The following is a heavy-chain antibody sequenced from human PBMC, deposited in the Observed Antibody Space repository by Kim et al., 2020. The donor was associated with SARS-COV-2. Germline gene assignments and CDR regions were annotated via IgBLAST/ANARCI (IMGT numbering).Heavy chain of an antibody. CDR2: INHSGST. CDR1: GGSFSGYY. V-gene: IGHV4-34*01. D-gene: IGHD3-10*01. CDR3: ARGLYLFVGSGNAAFFQH. Sequence: SETLSLTCAVYGGSFSGYYWSWIRQPPGKGLEWIGEINHSGSTNYNPSLKSRVTISVDTSKNQFSLKLSSVTAADTAVYYCARGLYLFVGSGNAAFFQHWGQGTLVTVSS. J-gene: IGHJ1*01.